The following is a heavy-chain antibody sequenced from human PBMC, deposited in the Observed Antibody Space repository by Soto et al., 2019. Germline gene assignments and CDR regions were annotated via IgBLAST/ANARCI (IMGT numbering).Heavy chain of an antibody. CDR2: ISSSSSYI. Sequence: EVQLVESGGGLVKPGGSLRLSCAASGFTFSSYSMNWVRQAPGKGLEWVSSISSSSSYIYYADSVKGRFTISRDNAKNSLYLQMNSLRAEDTAVYYCARVLITMVRGVRPFAYWGQGTLVTVSS. J-gene: IGHJ4*02. V-gene: IGHV3-21*01. CDR3: ARVLITMVRGVRPFAY. D-gene: IGHD3-10*01. CDR1: GFTFSSYS.